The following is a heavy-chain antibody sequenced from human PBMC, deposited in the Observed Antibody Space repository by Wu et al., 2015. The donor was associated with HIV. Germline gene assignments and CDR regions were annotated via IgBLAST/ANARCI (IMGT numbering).Heavy chain of an antibody. V-gene: IGHV1-69*14. CDR2: IVPVYNIP. Sequence: QVQLVQSGAGVRKPGSSVMVSCKASGDTFNKYAINWVRQAPGQGLEWMGGIVPVYNIPNYAEKFQDRVTITADRSTSTAYMELSSLRSADTAMYYCATPRSPGFSSAWPTYFDYWGQGTVVTVSS. J-gene: IGHJ4*01. CDR1: GDTFNKYA. CDR3: ATPRSPGFSSAWPTYFDY. D-gene: IGHD3-22*01.